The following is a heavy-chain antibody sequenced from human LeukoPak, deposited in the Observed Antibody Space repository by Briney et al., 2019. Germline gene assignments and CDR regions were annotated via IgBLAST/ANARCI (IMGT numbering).Heavy chain of an antibody. D-gene: IGHD2-15*01. Sequence: SETLSLTCAVYGGSFSGYYWSWIRQPPGKGLEWIGEINHSGNTNSNPSLKSRVTMSVDTSKNQFSLKLSSVTAADTAVYYCARSVEGYCSGGSCYSYYYYMDVWGKGTTVTVSS. CDR1: GGSFSGYY. V-gene: IGHV4-34*01. J-gene: IGHJ6*03. CDR2: INHSGNT. CDR3: ARSVEGYCSGGSCYSYYYYMDV.